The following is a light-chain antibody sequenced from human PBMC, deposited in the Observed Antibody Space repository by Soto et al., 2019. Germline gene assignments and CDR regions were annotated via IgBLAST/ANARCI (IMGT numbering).Light chain of an antibody. Sequence: DIQMTQSPSSLPASLGGRVTITCRASQSLTSYLNWYQHKPGKAPKLLIFSASSLQNRVPSSFSGSGSGTDFTLTVSSLQPEDFATYYCQQSYSSPPTFDQGTRLEIK. CDR3: QQSYSSPPT. V-gene: IGKV1-39*01. J-gene: IGKJ5*01. CDR1: QSLTSY. CDR2: SAS.